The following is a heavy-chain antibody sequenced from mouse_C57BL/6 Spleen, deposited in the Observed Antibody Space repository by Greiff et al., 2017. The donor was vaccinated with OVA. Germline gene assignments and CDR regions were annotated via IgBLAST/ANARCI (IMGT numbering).Heavy chain of an antibody. CDR1: GYTFTSYW. D-gene: IGHD2-4*01. Sequence: VQLQQPGAELVRPGSSVKLSCKASGYTFTSYWMDWVKQRPGQGLEWIGNIYPSDSETHYNQKFKDKATLTVDKSSSTAYMQLSSLTSEDSAVYYCARTPDYDEDAMDYWGQGTSVTVSS. V-gene: IGHV1-61*01. CDR3: ARTPDYDEDAMDY. CDR2: IYPSDSET. J-gene: IGHJ4*01.